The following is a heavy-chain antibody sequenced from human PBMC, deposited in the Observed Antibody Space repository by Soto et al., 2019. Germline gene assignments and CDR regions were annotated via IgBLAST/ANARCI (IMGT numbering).Heavy chain of an antibody. CDR2: IYYSGST. J-gene: IGHJ3*02. CDR1: GGSISSSSYY. CDR3: ARQQLRLLRGAFDI. V-gene: IGHV4-39*01. Sequence: SETLSLTCTVSGGSISSSSYYWGWIRQPPGKGLEWIGSIYYSGSTYHNPSLKSRVTISVDTSKNQFSLKLSSVTAADAAVYYCARQQLRLLRGAFDIWGQGTMVTVSS. D-gene: IGHD6-25*01.